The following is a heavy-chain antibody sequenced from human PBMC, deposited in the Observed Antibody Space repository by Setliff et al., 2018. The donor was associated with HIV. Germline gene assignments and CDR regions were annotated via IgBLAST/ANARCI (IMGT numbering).Heavy chain of an antibody. CDR3: ASPSFGDVDYYYGMDV. J-gene: IGHJ6*02. CDR1: GYTSTSFS. CDR2: INPSGDVI. D-gene: IGHD3-10*01. V-gene: IGHV1-46*01. Sequence: ASVKVPCKASGYTSTSFSLHWVRQAPGQGLEWMGIINPSGDVIRYAQKFQGRVTMTRDTSTSTVYMDLSSLRSEDTAVYYCASPSFGDVDYYYGMDVWGQGTTVTVSS.